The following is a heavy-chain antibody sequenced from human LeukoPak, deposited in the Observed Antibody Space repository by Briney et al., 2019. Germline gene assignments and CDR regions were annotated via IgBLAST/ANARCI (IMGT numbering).Heavy chain of an antibody. CDR2: IYYSGST. CDR3: AVLGVRSAYYYDSSVVAFDI. D-gene: IGHD3-22*01. J-gene: IGHJ3*02. CDR1: GGSISSSSYY. V-gene: IGHV4-39*01. Sequence: SETLSLTCTVSGGSISSSSYYWGWIRQPPGNGLEWIGSIYYSGSTYYNPSLKSRVTISVDTSKNQFSLKLSSVTAADTAVYYCAVLGVRSAYYYDSSVVAFDIWGQGTMVTVSS.